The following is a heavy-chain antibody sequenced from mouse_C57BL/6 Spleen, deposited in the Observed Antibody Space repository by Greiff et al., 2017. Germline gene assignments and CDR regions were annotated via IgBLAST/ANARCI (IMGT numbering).Heavy chain of an antibody. J-gene: IGHJ1*03. CDR3: ARDDGSSYGGYWYFDV. D-gene: IGHD1-1*01. CDR1: GYTFTSYW. Sequence: VQLQQPGAELVKPGASVKMSCKASGYTFTSYWITWVKQRPGQGLEWIGDIYPGSGSTNYNEKFKSKATLTVDTSSSTAYMQLSSLTSEDSAVYYCARDDGSSYGGYWYFDVWGTGTTVTVSS. CDR2: IYPGSGST. V-gene: IGHV1-55*01.